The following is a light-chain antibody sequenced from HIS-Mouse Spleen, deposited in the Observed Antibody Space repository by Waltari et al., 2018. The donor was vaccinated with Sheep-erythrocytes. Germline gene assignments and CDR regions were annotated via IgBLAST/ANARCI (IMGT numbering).Light chain of an antibody. CDR2: EVS. Sequence: QSALTQPRPVSGSPGQSVTISCTGTSSDVGGYNYVSWYQQHPGKAPKLMIYEVSNRPSGVSNRFSGSKSGNTASLTISGLQAEDEADYYCSSYTSSSTYVFGTGTKVTVL. CDR3: SSYTSSSTYV. J-gene: IGLJ1*01. V-gene: IGLV2-14*01. CDR1: SSDVGGYNY.